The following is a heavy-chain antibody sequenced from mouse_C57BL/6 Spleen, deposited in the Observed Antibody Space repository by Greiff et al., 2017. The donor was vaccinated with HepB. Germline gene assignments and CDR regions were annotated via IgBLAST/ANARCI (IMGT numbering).Heavy chain of an antibody. CDR2: IDPSDSET. J-gene: IGHJ4*01. Sequence: QVQLKQPGAELVRPGSSVKLSCKASGYTFTSYWMHWVKQRPIQGLEWIGNIDPSDSETHYNQKFKDKATLTVDKSSSTAYIQLSSLTSEDSAVYYCARPYDYVTAYAMDYWGQGTSVTVSS. V-gene: IGHV1-52*01. CDR1: GYTFTSYW. CDR3: ARPYDYVTAYAMDY. D-gene: IGHD2-4*01.